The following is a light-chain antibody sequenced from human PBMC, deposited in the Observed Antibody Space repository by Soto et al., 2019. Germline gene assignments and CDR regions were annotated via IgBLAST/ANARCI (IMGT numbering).Light chain of an antibody. CDR2: TAS. J-gene: IGKJ5*01. Sequence: VQMTQSPCSLSASVGDRVTITCLTSQSSSGYLNWYQQKPGRAPKLLIYTASSLHSGVPSRFSGSESGTDFTLTISSLQPEDFATYHCQQCYTTPITFGQGTRLEIK. V-gene: IGKV1-39*01. CDR3: QQCYTTPIT. CDR1: QSSSGY.